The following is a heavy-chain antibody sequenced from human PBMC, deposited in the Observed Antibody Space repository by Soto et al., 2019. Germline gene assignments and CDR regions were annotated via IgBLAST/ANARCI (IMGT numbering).Heavy chain of an antibody. Sequence: QIALQESGPTVVKPTQTLTLTCTFSGFSLTTTGVGVGWIRHAPGKAREWLAMVYWNDERRYSPSLKRRPTITQVTSKNQVVLTMTYLDPVDTAAYFCAHYDSSGYFSHFDSWGQGTLVTVSS. CDR2: VYWNDER. CDR3: AHYDSSGYFSHFDS. V-gene: IGHV2-5*01. D-gene: IGHD3-22*01. J-gene: IGHJ4*02. CDR1: GFSLTTTGVG.